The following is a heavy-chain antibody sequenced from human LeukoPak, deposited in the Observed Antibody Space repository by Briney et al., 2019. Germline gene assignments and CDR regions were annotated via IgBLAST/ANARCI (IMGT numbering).Heavy chain of an antibody. CDR3: AKDLVTGRYSGSWHGFDY. D-gene: IGHD6-13*01. CDR1: GFSFSDYV. V-gene: IGHV3-23*01. Sequence: PGGSLRLSCAVSGFSFSDYVMSWVRQAPGRGLEWVSGISGSGGSTYYADSVGGHFTISRDNAKNILYLQMHSLSAEDTAVYYCAKDLVTGRYSGSWHGFDYWGQGTPVTVSS. CDR2: ISGSGGST. J-gene: IGHJ4*02.